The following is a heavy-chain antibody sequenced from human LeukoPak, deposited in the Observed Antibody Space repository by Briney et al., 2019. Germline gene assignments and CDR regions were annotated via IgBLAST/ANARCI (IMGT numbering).Heavy chain of an antibody. Sequence: GGALRLSCAASGFTFSSYSMNWVRQAPGKGLEWVSYIRGDGNTIYYADSVKGRFTISRDNAKSSLYLQMNRLRAEDTAVYYCVRDPAALDSWGPGTLVTVSS. CDR3: VRDPAALDS. CDR1: GFTFSSYS. CDR2: IRGDGNTI. J-gene: IGHJ5*01. V-gene: IGHV3-48*01.